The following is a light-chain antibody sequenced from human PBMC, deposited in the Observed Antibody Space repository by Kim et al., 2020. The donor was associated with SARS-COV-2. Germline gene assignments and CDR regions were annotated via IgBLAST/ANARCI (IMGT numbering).Light chain of an antibody. CDR3: QSFDSNIQV. V-gene: IGLV6-57*01. J-gene: IGLJ3*02. CDR1: SGSIASNY. Sequence: NFMLTHPHSVSESPGKTVTISCTRSSGSIASNYVQWYQQRPGSSPTAVIFENNQRPSGVPDRFSGSIDSSSNSASLTISGLKTEDEADYYCQSFDSNIQVFGGGTKLTVL. CDR2: ENN.